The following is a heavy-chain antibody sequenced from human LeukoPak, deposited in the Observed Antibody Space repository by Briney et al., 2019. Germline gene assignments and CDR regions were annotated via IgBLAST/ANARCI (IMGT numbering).Heavy chain of an antibody. CDR2: IYYSGST. Sequence: PSETLSLTCTVSGGSISSSSYYWGWIRQPPGKGLEWIGSIYYSGSTYYNPSLKSRVTMPVDTSKNQFSLKLSSVTAADTAVYYCAREQAAAAGKGPRDYWGQGTLVTVSS. V-gene: IGHV4-39*07. CDR1: GGSISSSSYY. CDR3: AREQAAAAGKGPRDY. D-gene: IGHD6-13*01. J-gene: IGHJ4*02.